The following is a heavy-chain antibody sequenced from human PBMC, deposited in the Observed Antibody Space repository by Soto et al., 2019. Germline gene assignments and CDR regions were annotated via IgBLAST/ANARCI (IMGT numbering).Heavy chain of an antibody. CDR3: AGGGGWAATSYYWFDP. J-gene: IGHJ5*02. V-gene: IGHV4-30-2*01. CDR2: IYHSGST. Sequence: HLQLQESGSGLVKPSQTLSLTCAVSGGSITRGGSSWSWIRQPPGKGLEWIGYIYHSGSTYYNPSLKRRVTISADRSKNQFSLRLSSVTAADTAVYYCAGGGGWAATSYYWFDPWGQGTLVTVSS. CDR1: GGSITRGGSS. D-gene: IGHD2-15*01.